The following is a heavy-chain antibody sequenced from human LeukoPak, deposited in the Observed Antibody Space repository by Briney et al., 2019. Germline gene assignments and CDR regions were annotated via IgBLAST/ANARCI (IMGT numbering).Heavy chain of an antibody. V-gene: IGHV3-21*01. CDR2: VSSSSSYI. D-gene: IGHD3-22*01. CDR3: ARVRGITMIVVGNYFDY. CDR1: GFTFSSYS. Sequence: GGSLRLSCAASGFTFSSYSMNWVCQAPGKGLEWVSSVSSSSSYIYYADSVKGRFTISRDNAKNSLYLQMNSLRAEDTAVYYCARVRGITMIVVGNYFDYWGQGTLVTVSS. J-gene: IGHJ4*02.